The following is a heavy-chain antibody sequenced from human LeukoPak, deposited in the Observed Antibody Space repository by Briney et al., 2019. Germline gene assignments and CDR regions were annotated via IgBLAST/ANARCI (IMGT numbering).Heavy chain of an antibody. CDR1: GFTFSNYA. Sequence: PGGSLRPSCAASGFTFSNYAMSWVRQAPGKGLEWVSATSASGDTTYYADSVKGRFTISRDNSKNTLYLQMDSLRVEDTAIYYCARGKTGDSLGQGTLVTGSS. D-gene: IGHD7-27*01. CDR3: ARGKTGDS. J-gene: IGHJ4*02. V-gene: IGHV3-23*01. CDR2: TSASGDTT.